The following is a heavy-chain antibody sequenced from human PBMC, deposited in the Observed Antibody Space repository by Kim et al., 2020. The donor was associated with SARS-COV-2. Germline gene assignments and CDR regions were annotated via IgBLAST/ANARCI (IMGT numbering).Heavy chain of an antibody. CDR3: AKDKLLYYYDSSGYCDY. V-gene: IGHV3-30*18. CDR2: ISYDGSNK. Sequence: GGSLRLSCAASGFTFSSYGMHWVRQAPGKGLEWVAVISYDGSNKYYADSVKGRFTISRDNSKNTLYLQMNSLRAEDTAVYYCAKDKLLYYYDSSGYCDYCGQGTLVTVSS. D-gene: IGHD3-22*01. CDR1: GFTFSSYG. J-gene: IGHJ4*02.